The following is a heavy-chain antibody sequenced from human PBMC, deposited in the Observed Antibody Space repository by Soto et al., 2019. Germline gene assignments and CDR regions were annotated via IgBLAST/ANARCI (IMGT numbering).Heavy chain of an antibody. CDR2: TRNKANSYST. J-gene: IGHJ3*02. D-gene: IGHD3-10*01. Sequence: EVQLVESGGGLVQPGGSLRLSCAASGFTLSDHYMDWVRQAPGKGLEWVGRTRNKANSYSTEYAASVKGRFTISRDDSESSLYLQMNSLTTEDTAVYYCARNNRVDAFDIWGQGTMVTVSS. CDR3: ARNNRVDAFDI. V-gene: IGHV3-72*01. CDR1: GFTLSDHY.